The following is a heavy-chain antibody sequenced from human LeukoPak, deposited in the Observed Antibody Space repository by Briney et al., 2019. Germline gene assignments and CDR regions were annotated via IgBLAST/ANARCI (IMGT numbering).Heavy chain of an antibody. CDR3: AKDLSPLVWFVSGSDAFDI. J-gene: IGHJ3*02. D-gene: IGHD3-10*01. CDR1: GFTFSNAW. V-gene: IGHV3-15*01. CDR2: IKSKTDGGTT. Sequence: GGSLRLSCAASGFTFSNAWMSWVRQAPGKGLEWVGRIKSKTDGGTTDYAAPVKGRFTISRDNSKNTLYLQMNSLRAEDTAVYYCAKDLSPLVWFVSGSDAFDIWGQGTMVTVSS.